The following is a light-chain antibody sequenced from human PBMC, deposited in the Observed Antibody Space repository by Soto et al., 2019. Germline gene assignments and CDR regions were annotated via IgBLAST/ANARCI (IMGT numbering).Light chain of an antibody. CDR2: KAY. V-gene: IGKV1-5*03. J-gene: IGKJ5*01. CDR3: QQYNSYSIT. CDR1: QSISSW. Sequence: DIQMTQSPSTLSSSVGDRVTITCRASQSISSWLAWYQQKPGKAPKLLIYKAYSLESGVPSRFSGSGSETEFTLTISSLQPDDFATYYCQQYNSYSITFGQGTRLEIK.